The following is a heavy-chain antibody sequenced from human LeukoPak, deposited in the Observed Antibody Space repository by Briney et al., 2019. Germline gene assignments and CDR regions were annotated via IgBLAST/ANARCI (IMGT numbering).Heavy chain of an antibody. CDR1: GFTFSNYA. J-gene: IGHJ4*02. CDR2: ISGSGDNT. Sequence: GGSLRLSCAASGFTFSNYAMTWVRQAPGKGLEWVSAISGSGDNTYHADSVKGRFTISRDNSKTTLYLQMNSLRTEDTALYYCAKASYGDYADFDYWGQGTLVTVSS. D-gene: IGHD4-17*01. CDR3: AKASYGDYADFDY. V-gene: IGHV3-23*01.